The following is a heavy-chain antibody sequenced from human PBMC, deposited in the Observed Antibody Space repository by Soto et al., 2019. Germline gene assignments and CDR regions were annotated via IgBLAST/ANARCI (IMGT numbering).Heavy chain of an antibody. Sequence: GGSLRLSWAASGFTCDDYAMHWVRQAPGKGLEWVSRISWNSGSIGYADSVKGRFTISRDNAKNSLYLQMNSLRAEDTALYYCAKAVGSYGNFDYWGQGTLVTSPQ. D-gene: IGHD5-18*01. J-gene: IGHJ4*02. CDR1: GFTCDDYA. CDR2: ISWNSGSI. V-gene: IGHV3-9*01. CDR3: AKAVGSYGNFDY.